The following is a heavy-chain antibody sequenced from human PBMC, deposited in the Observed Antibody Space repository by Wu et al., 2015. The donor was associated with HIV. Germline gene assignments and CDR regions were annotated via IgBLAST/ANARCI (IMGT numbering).Heavy chain of an antibody. CDR1: GGTFSSYA. J-gene: IGHJ6*02. D-gene: IGHD3-9*01. V-gene: IGHV1-69*05. CDR3: ARGPVLRYFDGQVFGMDV. CDR2: IIPIFGTA. Sequence: QVQLVQSGAEVKKPGSSVKVSCKASGGTFSSYAISWVRQAPEQGLEWMGGIIPIFGTANYAQKFQGRVTITTDESTSTAYMELSSLRSEDTAVYYCARGPVLRYFDGQVFGMDVWGQGDHGSPVSS.